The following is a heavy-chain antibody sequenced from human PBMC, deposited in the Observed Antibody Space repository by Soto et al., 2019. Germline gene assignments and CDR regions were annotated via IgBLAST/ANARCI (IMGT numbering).Heavy chain of an antibody. Sequence: GESLKISCAASGFTFSGYSMNWVRQAPGKGLEWLSSISRSSNYIYYADSVKGRFTISRDNAKNSLYLQMNSLRAEDTAVYYCARDLARDYGMDVWGQGTAVTVSS. CDR2: ISRSSNYI. D-gene: IGHD2-21*01. CDR1: GFTFSGYS. CDR3: ARDLARDYGMDV. V-gene: IGHV3-21*01. J-gene: IGHJ6*02.